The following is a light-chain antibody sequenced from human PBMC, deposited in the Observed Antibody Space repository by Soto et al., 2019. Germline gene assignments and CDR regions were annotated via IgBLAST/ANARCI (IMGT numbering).Light chain of an antibody. V-gene: IGKV3-20*01. CDR1: QTVNSDY. J-gene: IGKJ5*01. Sequence: EIVLTQSPCTLSLSPGERASLSCRASQTVNSDYLTWYQQKPGQAPRLLIYAASSGATGTPDRFSGSGSETDFTLTINRLEPEDFAVYYCQYYGNSRITFGQGTRLEIK. CDR3: QYYGNSRIT. CDR2: AAS.